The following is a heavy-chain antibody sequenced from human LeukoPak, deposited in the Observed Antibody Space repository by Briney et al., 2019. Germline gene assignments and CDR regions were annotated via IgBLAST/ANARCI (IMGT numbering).Heavy chain of an antibody. CDR2: IYSGGTT. CDR3: ASSSDIYGSGSYFNSLGDV. Sequence: GGSLRLSCTASGFTVSSNYMSWVRQAPGKGLEWVSVIYSGGTTYYADSVKGRFTISRDNSKSTLYLQMNSLRAEDTAVYYCASSSDIYGSGSYFNSLGDVWGKGTTVSISS. J-gene: IGHJ6*04. CDR1: GFTVSSNY. V-gene: IGHV3-53*01. D-gene: IGHD3-10*01.